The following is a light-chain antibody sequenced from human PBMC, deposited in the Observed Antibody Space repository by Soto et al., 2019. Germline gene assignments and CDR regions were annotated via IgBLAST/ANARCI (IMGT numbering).Light chain of an antibody. Sequence: DIQMTQSPSTLSASVGDRVTITCRASQIIGSWLAWYQQKPGKAPKLLIYKASSLESGVPSRFSGSGSGTEFTVTISSLQPDDFATYYCQQYNSYPYTFGQGTKLEIK. CDR2: KAS. V-gene: IGKV1-5*03. J-gene: IGKJ2*01. CDR3: QQYNSYPYT. CDR1: QIIGSW.